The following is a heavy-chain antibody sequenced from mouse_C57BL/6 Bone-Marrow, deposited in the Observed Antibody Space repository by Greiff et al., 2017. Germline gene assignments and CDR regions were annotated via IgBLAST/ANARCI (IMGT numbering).Heavy chain of an antibody. J-gene: IGHJ2*01. Sequence: EVKLMESGGGLVKPGGSLKLSCAASGFTFSSYAMSWVRQTPEKRLEWVATISDGGSYTYYPDNVKGRFTISRDNAKNNLYLQMSHLKSEDTAMYYCARVRLRQDFDYWGQGTTLTVSS. V-gene: IGHV5-4*03. CDR3: ARVRLRQDFDY. CDR1: GFTFSSYA. D-gene: IGHD2-4*01. CDR2: ISDGGSYT.